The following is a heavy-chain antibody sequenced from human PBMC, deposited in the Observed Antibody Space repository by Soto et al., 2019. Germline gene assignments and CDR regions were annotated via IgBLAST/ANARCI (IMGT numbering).Heavy chain of an antibody. D-gene: IGHD3-10*01. CDR1: GFTFSSYW. CDR3: AAAGGFGELLSRYYYYMDV. Sequence: GGSLRLSCAASGFTFSSYWMHWVRQAPGKGLVWVSRINSDGSSTSYADSVKGRFTISRDNAKNTLYLQMNSLRAEDTAVYYCAAAGGFGELLSRYYYYMDVWGKGTTVTVSS. J-gene: IGHJ6*03. V-gene: IGHV3-74*01. CDR2: INSDGSST.